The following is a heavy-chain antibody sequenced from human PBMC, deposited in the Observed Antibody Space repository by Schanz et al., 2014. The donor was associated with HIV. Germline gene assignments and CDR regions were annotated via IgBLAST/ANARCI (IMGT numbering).Heavy chain of an antibody. J-gene: IGHJ6*02. Sequence: QVQLVQSGAEVQKPGSSVKVSCKASGGTFMTYAISWVRQAPGQGLEWMGGIIPVFGTTNYAQKFQGRVTITADKSTSTAYMELSSLRSEDTAVYYCTKEVPPDAWGQGTTVTVSS. CDR3: TKEVPPDA. D-gene: IGHD1-1*01. V-gene: IGHV1-69*06. CDR1: GGTFMTYA. CDR2: IIPVFGTT.